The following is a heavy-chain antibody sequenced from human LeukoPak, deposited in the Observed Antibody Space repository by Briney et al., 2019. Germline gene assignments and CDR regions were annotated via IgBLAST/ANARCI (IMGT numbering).Heavy chain of an antibody. CDR2: ISSYNGNT. D-gene: IGHD3-10*01. CDR3: ARDLYSRRMDYYGSGSYLAY. V-gene: IGHV1-18*01. CDR1: GYTFISYG. Sequence: ASVRVSCKASGYTFISYGISWVRQAPGQGLEWMGWISSYNGNTHYAQNLQGRVIMTIDTSTSTAYMELRSLSSDDTAVYYCARDLYSRRMDYYGSGSYLAYWGQGTLVTVSS. J-gene: IGHJ4*02.